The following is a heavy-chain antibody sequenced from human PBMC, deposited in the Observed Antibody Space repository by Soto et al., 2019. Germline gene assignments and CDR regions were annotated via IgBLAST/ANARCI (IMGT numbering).Heavy chain of an antibody. CDR3: ARYYGSGSYYLHYYYYMDV. Sequence: GGSLRLSCAASGFTFSSYWMSWVRQAPGKGLEWVANIKQDGSEKYYVDSVKGRFTISRDNAKNSLYLQMNSLRAEDTAVYYCARYYGSGSYYLHYYYYMDVWGKGTTVTVSS. V-gene: IGHV3-7*01. CDR1: GFTFSSYW. CDR2: IKQDGSEK. D-gene: IGHD3-10*01. J-gene: IGHJ6*03.